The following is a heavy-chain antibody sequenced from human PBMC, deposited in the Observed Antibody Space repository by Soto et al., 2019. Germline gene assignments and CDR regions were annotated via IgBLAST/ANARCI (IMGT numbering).Heavy chain of an antibody. Sequence: GGSLRLSCAASGIIFGGFGMHWVRQAPGKGLEWVAAIRYDGSNENYADSVKGRFTISRDNSKNTLYLQMNSLRAEDTAVYYCARDPWMATILDSYYMDVWGKGTTVTVSS. CDR1: GIIFGGFG. V-gene: IGHV3-33*01. CDR2: IRYDGSNE. CDR3: ARDPWMATILDSYYMDV. J-gene: IGHJ6*03. D-gene: IGHD5-12*01.